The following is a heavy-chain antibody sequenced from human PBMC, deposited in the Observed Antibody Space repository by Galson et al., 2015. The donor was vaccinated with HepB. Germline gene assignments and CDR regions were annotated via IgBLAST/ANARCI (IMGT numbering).Heavy chain of an antibody. CDR3: ARVGPVWSTSFGWFDP. J-gene: IGHJ5*02. CDR1: GYTFTSYD. CDR2: MNPNSDNT. Sequence: SVKVSCKASGYTFTSYDINWVRQATGQGLEWMGWMNPNSDNTGYAQKFQGRVTMTKNTSISTAYMELSSLRSEDTAVYYCARVGPVWSTSFGWFDPWAREPWSPSPQ. D-gene: IGHD2-2*01. V-gene: IGHV1-8*01.